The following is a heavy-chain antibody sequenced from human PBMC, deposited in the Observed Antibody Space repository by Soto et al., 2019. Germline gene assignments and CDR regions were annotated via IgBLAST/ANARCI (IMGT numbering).Heavy chain of an antibody. CDR3: ARPSTVTNFGQGNFDY. J-gene: IGHJ4*02. D-gene: IGHD4-17*01. Sequence: QLQLQESGPGLAKPSETLSLTCTVSGGSISSSSYYWGWIRQPPGKGLEWIGSIYYSGSTYYNPSLTSRVTISVDTSKNQFSLKLSSVTAADTAVYYCARPSTVTNFGQGNFDYWGQGTLVTVSS. CDR1: GGSISSSSYY. CDR2: IYYSGST. V-gene: IGHV4-39*01.